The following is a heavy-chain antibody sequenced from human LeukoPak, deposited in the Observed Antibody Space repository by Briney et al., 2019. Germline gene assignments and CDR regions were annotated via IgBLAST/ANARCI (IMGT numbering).Heavy chain of an antibody. CDR2: ISGDGSGI. J-gene: IGHJ4*02. Sequence: GGSLRLSCAASGFTLSSNPMHWVRQAPGKGLEWVAVISGDGSGISDADSVKGRFTISRDNSKNTLYLQMSSLRTEDTAVYYCARGGNWNYEFFDYWGQGTLVTVSS. CDR1: GFTLSSNP. D-gene: IGHD1-7*01. V-gene: IGHV3-30-3*01. CDR3: ARGGNWNYEFFDY.